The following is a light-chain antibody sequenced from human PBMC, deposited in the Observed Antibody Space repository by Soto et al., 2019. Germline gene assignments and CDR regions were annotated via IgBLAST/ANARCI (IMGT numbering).Light chain of an antibody. V-gene: IGLV6-57*04. CDR1: SGSIVSNS. CDR2: ENN. J-gene: IGLJ2*01. Sequence: FMLTQPHSVSESPGKTVSLSCTRNSGSIVSNSVQWYQQRPGSAPATVIHENNQRPSGVPDRFSGSIDRSSNSASLTISGLKTEDEADYYCQSYDRSIVVFGGGTKLTVL. CDR3: QSYDRSIVV.